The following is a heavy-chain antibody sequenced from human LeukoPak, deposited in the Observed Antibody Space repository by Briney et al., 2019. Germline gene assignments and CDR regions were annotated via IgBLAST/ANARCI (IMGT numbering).Heavy chain of an antibody. CDR2: INHSGST. V-gene: IGHV4-34*01. CDR3: ARADERGYCSGGSCHYCDY. Sequence: SETLSLTCAVYGGSFSGYYWSWIRQPPGKGLEWIGEINHSGSTNCNPSLKSRVTISVDTSKNQFSLKLSSVTAADTAVYYCARADERGYCSGGSCHYCDYWGQGTLVTVSS. J-gene: IGHJ4*02. CDR1: GGSFSGYY. D-gene: IGHD2-15*01.